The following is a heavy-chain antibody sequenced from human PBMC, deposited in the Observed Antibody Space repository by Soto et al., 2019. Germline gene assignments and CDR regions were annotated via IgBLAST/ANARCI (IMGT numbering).Heavy chain of an antibody. CDR3: ARVRSITMIVVVINDAFDI. V-gene: IGHV1-2*02. CDR2: INPNSGGT. D-gene: IGHD3-22*01. CDR1: GYTFTGYY. J-gene: IGHJ3*02. Sequence: ASVKVSCKASGYTFTGYYMHWVRQAPGQGREWMGWINPNSGGTNYAQKFQGRITMTRDTSISTAYMELSRLRSDDTAVYYCARVRSITMIVVVINDAFDIWGQGTMVTVSS.